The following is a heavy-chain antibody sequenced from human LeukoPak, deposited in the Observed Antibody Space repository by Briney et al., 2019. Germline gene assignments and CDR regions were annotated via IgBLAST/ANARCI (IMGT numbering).Heavy chain of an antibody. V-gene: IGHV3-30-3*01. CDR3: ASPNNYYGMDV. Sequence: GRSLRLSCAASGFTFSSYAMHWVRQAPGKGLEWVAVISYDGSNKYYADSVKGRFTISRDNSKNTLYLQMNSLRAEDTAVHYCASPNNYYGMDVWGQGTTVTVSS. CDR2: ISYDGSNK. CDR1: GFTFSSYA. J-gene: IGHJ6*02.